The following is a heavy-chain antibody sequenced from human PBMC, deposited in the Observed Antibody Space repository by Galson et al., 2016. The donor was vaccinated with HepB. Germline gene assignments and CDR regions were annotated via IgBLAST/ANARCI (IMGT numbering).Heavy chain of an antibody. CDR2: IDWDEDT. J-gene: IGHJ4*02. Sequence: PALVTPTQTLTLTCSLSGFSLNTPKMRVNWLRQPPGKALEWLARIDWDEDTFYRTSLTTRLTVSTDTSKSQVVLTMTNMDPADTATYYCARAGSKSDFYFDFWGQGILVTVSS. D-gene: IGHD3/OR15-3a*01. V-gene: IGHV2-70*04. CDR3: ARAGSKSDFYFDF. CDR1: GFSLNTPKMR.